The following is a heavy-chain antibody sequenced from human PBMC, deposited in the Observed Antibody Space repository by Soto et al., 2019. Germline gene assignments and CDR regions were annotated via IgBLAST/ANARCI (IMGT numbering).Heavy chain of an antibody. V-gene: IGHV5-51*01. J-gene: IGHJ6*02. Sequence: GASLKISCKGPGYSFTSYWIGWVRQMPGKGLEWMGILYPGYSDTRYSPAFQGKVTISADKPISTAYLQWSSLKASDTAMYYCARHVCPDSGYDCGGMDVWGQGTPVTVSS. CDR3: ARHVCPDSGYDCGGMDV. CDR1: GYSFTSYW. CDR2: LYPGYSDT. D-gene: IGHD5-12*01.